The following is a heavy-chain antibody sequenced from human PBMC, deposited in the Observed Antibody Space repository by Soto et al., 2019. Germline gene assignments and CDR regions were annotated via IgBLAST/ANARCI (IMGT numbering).Heavy chain of an antibody. V-gene: IGHV4-59*06. J-gene: IGHJ4*02. CDR2: IYYSATP. CDR1: GGSISTYY. D-gene: IGHD1-26*01. CDR3: ASTYYTGDSGPYDY. Sequence: SXTLSLACTFSGGSISTYYWSWIRQRPVKGLEWIVYIYYSATPHYNPSLERPVSISADTSENQSSLKVKSVTVADTAVYYCASTYYTGDSGPYDYWGQGTLVTVS.